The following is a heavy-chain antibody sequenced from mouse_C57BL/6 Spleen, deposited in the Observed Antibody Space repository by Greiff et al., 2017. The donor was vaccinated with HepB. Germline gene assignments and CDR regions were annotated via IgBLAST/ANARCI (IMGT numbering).Heavy chain of an antibody. Sequence: DVHLVESGEGLVKPGGSLKLSCAASGFTFSSYTMSWVRQTPEKRLEWVAYISSGGDYIYYADTVKGRFTISRDNARNTLYLQMSSLKSEDTAMYYCTRVGYYDHDEGEFAYWGQGTLVTVSA. V-gene: IGHV5-9-1*02. D-gene: IGHD2-4*01. J-gene: IGHJ3*01. CDR1: GFTFSSYT. CDR2: ISSGGDYI. CDR3: TRVGYYDHDEGEFAY.